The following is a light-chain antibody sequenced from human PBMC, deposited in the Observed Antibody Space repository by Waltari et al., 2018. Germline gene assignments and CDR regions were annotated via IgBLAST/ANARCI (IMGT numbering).Light chain of an antibody. J-gene: IGLJ2*01. V-gene: IGLV2-14*03. Sequence: QSALTQPASVSGSPGQSITISCTGTGRDIGAYDYVSWYQQPPDKVPKVIIYDVSLRPSGISDRFAGSKSGNTASLTISGLQAEDEGDYYCSSFTTSDTLVIFGGGTKVTVL. CDR1: GRDIGAYDY. CDR3: SSFTTSDTLVI. CDR2: DVS.